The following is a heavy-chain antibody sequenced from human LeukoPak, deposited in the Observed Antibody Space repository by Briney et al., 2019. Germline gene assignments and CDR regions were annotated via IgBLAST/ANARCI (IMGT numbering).Heavy chain of an antibody. CDR2: IIPIFGTA. CDR3: ARGLRRSMIVVV. CDR1: GGTFSSYA. V-gene: IGHV1-69*13. Sequence: ASVKVSCKASGGTFSSYAISWVRQAPGQGLEWMGGIIPIFGTANYAQKFQGRVTITADESTSTAYMELSSLRSEDTAVYYCARGLRRSMIVVVWGQGTMVTVSS. J-gene: IGHJ3*01. D-gene: IGHD3-22*01.